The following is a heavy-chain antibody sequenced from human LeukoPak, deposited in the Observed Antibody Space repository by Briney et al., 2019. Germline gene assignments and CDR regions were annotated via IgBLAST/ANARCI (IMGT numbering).Heavy chain of an antibody. Sequence: SETLSLTCSVSGASVTSGGFYWGWLRQPPGKGPEWIATVYYTGSTYYNPSLKSRVTISIDTSKNQLSLRLTSVTATDTAIYHCARHSGSGSLSRPFDPWGQGILVSVSS. D-gene: IGHD3-10*01. J-gene: IGHJ5*02. CDR1: GASVTSGGFY. CDR3: ARHSGSGSLSRPFDP. V-gene: IGHV4-39*01. CDR2: VYYTGST.